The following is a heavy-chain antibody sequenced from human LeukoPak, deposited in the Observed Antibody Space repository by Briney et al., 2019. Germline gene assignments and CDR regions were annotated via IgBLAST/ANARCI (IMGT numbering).Heavy chain of an antibody. Sequence: SETLSLTCTVSGASISSHYWSWIRQPPGKGLEWIGYISYSGSINYNPSLRSRVTISVDTSKNQFSLKLSSVTAADTAVYYCARGIPSGSYKYYFDYWGQGALVTVSS. CDR1: GASISSHY. D-gene: IGHD1-26*01. CDR2: ISYSGSI. J-gene: IGHJ4*02. CDR3: ARGIPSGSYKYYFDY. V-gene: IGHV4-59*11.